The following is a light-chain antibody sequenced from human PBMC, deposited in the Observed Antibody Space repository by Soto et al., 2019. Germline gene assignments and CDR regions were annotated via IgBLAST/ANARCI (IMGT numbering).Light chain of an antibody. CDR2: NAS. CDR3: QHYNSYSEA. J-gene: IGKJ1*01. CDR1: QTISGW. V-gene: IGKV1-5*03. Sequence: DIQMTQSPSTLSGSVGDRVTITCRASQTISGWLDWYQQKPGKAPKLLIYNASTLQSGVPSRFIGRGYGTECPLTISSLHPDDFATYYCQHYNSYSEAFGQGTKVEL.